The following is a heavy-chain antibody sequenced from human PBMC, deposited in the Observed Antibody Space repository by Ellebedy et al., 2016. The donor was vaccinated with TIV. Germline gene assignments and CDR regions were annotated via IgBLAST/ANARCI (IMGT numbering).Heavy chain of an antibody. Sequence: PGGSLRLSCAASGFTFTSYSMSWVRQAPGKELEWVSIINDSGGSTYYADSVKGRFTISRDNSKNTLYLQMNSLRAEDTAVYYCARLAVTTNRGEDYWGQGTLVTVSS. D-gene: IGHD5-12*01. CDR3: ARLAVTTNRGEDY. CDR1: GFTFTSYS. V-gene: IGHV3-23*01. J-gene: IGHJ4*02. CDR2: INDSGGST.